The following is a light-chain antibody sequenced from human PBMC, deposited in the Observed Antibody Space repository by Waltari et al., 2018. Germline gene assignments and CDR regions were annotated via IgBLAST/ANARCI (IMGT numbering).Light chain of an antibody. Sequence: EIVLTQSPGTLSLSPGERATLSCRASQSVSRALAWYQQKPGQAHRLLIYAASTRATGVPDRFSGSGSGTYLSLTISMLDPEDFAVYYCQHYVNFPVTFGQGTKVEI. CDR2: AAS. V-gene: IGKV3-20*01. J-gene: IGKJ1*01. CDR1: QSVSRA. CDR3: QHYVNFPVT.